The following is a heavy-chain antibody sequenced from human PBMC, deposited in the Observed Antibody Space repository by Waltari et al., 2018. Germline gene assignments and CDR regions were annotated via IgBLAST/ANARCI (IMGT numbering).Heavy chain of an antibody. CDR2: ISSSSSYI. V-gene: IGHV3-21*01. J-gene: IGHJ4*02. Sequence: EVQLVESGGGLVKPGGSLRLSCAASGFTFSRYRMNWVRQAPGKGREWVSSISSSSSYIYYADSVKGRFTISRDNAKNSLYLQMNSLRAEDTAVYYCARDRMDYFDYWGQGTLVTVSS. D-gene: IGHD2-15*01. CDR3: ARDRMDYFDY. CDR1: GFTFSRYR.